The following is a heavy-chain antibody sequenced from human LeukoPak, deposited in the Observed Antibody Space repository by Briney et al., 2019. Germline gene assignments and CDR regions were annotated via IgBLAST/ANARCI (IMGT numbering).Heavy chain of an antibody. J-gene: IGHJ4*02. Sequence: EASVKVSCKASGYTFTSYGISWVRQAPGQGLEWMGWISAYNGNTNYAQKLQGRVTMTTDTSTSTAYMELRSLRSDDTAVYYCARDKKSYYYGSGRNHFDYWGQGTLSPSPQ. CDR2: ISAYNGNT. D-gene: IGHD3-10*01. V-gene: IGHV1-18*01. CDR1: GYTFTSYG. CDR3: ARDKKSYYYGSGRNHFDY.